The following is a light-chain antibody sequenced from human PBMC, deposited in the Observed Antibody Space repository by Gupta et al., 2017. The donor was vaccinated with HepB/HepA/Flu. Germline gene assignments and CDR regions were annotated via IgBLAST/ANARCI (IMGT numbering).Light chain of an antibody. CDR1: TSNIGSNT. Sequence: QSVLTQPPSASGPPGQRVPRQRVPISCSGSTSNIGSNTVNWYQQLPGTAPKLLLYNYNQRPSGVPDRLSGSKSGTSASLAISGLQSEDEADYYCAAWDDSLNGPVYVFETGTKVTVL. J-gene: IGLJ1*01. CDR3: AAWDDSLNGPVYV. CDR2: NYN. V-gene: IGLV1-44*01.